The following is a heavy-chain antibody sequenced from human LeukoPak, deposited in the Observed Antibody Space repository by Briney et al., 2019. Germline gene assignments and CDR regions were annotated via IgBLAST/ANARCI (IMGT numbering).Heavy chain of an antibody. CDR1: GFTVTNND. V-gene: IGHV3-7*03. D-gene: IGHD3-16*01. J-gene: IGHJ4*02. Sequence: GGSLRLSCAASGFTVTNNDMSWVRQAPGKGLEWVASIKHDESGRYYVDSVKGRFTISGDNAKSSMFLQMNSLRAEDTAVYYCAGGGDLDYWGQGTLVTVSS. CDR3: AGGGDLDY. CDR2: IKHDESGR.